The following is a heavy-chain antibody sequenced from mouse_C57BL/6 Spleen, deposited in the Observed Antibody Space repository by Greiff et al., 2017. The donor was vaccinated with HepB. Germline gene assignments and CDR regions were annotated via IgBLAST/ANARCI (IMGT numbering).Heavy chain of an antibody. D-gene: IGHD1-1*02. CDR1: GYTFTNYW. J-gene: IGHJ1*03. CDR3: AGGVATRYFDV. CDR2: IYPGGGYT. V-gene: IGHV1-63*01. Sequence: VMLVESGAELVRPGTSVKMSCKASGYTFTNYWIGWAKQRPGHGLEWIGDIYPGGGYTNYNEKFKGKATLTADKSSSTAYMQFSSLTSEDAAIYYCAGGVATRYFDVWGTGTTVTVAS.